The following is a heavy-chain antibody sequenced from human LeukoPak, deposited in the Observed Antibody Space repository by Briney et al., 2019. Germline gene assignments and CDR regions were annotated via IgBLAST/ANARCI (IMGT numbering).Heavy chain of an antibody. CDR1: GYSFTSYC. CDR2: IYPGDSDT. D-gene: IGHD2-15*01. V-gene: IGHV5-51*01. Sequence: GESLKISCKGSGYSFTSYCIGWVRQMPGKGLEWMGIIYPGDSDTRYSPSFQGQVTISADKSISTAYLQWSSLKASDTAMYYCARMVVVAATRPGWFDPWGQGTLVTVSS. CDR3: ARMVVVAATRPGWFDP. J-gene: IGHJ5*02.